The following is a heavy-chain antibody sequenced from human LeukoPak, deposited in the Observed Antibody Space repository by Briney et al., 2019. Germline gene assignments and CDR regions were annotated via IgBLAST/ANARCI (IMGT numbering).Heavy chain of an antibody. J-gene: IGHJ4*02. V-gene: IGHV4-39*07. Sequence: SETLSLTCTVSGGSVSSSAYYWGWIRQPPEKGLEWIGNIYYSGSTYYNPSLKSRVTISVETSKNQFSLKLSSVTAADTAVYYCARVTGYMIEDYFDYWGQGTLVTVSS. CDR2: IYYSGST. CDR1: GGSVSSSAYY. CDR3: ARVTGYMIEDYFDY. D-gene: IGHD3-22*01.